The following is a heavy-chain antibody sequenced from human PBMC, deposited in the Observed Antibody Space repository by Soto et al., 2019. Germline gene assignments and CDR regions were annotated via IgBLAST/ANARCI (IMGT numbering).Heavy chain of an antibody. Sequence: QVQLVQSGAEVKKPGASVKVSCKASXXXFTSYGIIWVRQAPGQGLEWMGWISAYNGNTNYAQKLQGRVTMTTDTSTSTAYMELRSLRSDXXXXXXXXXXXXXXXSSDYWGQGTLVTVSS. J-gene: IGHJ4*02. CDR1: XXXFTSYG. V-gene: IGHV1-18*01. CDR2: ISAYNGNT. CDR3: XXXXXXXXSSDY.